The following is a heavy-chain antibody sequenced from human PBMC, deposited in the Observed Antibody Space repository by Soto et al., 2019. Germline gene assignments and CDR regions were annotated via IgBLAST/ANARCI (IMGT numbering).Heavy chain of an antibody. CDR1: GYTFTSYG. V-gene: IGHV1-18*01. CDR2: INAYNCNT. CDR3: ATDWFGVDY. Sequence: QVQLVQSGAEVKKPGASVKVSCKASGYTFTSYGISWVRQAPGQGLEWMGWINAYNCNTNYAQKLQGRVTMTTDTSTRTAYMELRRLRSDDAAVYYCATDWFGVDYWGQGTLVTVSS. J-gene: IGHJ4*02. D-gene: IGHD3-16*01.